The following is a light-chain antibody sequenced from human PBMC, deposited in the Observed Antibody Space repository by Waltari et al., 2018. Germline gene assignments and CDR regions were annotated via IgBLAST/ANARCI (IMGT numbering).Light chain of an antibody. CDR1: QSVSSN. CDR3: QQYNNWPPGA. CDR2: GAS. V-gene: IGKV3-15*01. J-gene: IGKJ1*01. Sequence: EIVMTQYPATLSVSPGERATLPCRASQSVSSNLAWYQQKPGQAPRLLIHGASTRATGSPARFSGSGSGTEFTLTISSLQSEDFAVYYCQQYNNWPPGAFGQGTKVEIK.